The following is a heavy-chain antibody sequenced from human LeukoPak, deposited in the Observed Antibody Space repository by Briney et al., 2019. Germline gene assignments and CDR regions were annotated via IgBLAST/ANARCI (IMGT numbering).Heavy chain of an antibody. CDR1: GFTFTTYA. V-gene: IGHV3-23*01. CDR3: AKGRDSSPLDY. Sequence: GGSLRLSCAASGFTFTTYAMSWVRQAPGKGLEWVSAISGSGGSTYYADSVKGRFTLSGDNSKNTLYLQMNSLRAEDTSVYYCAKGRDSSPLDYWGQGTLVTVSS. D-gene: IGHD3-22*01. J-gene: IGHJ4*02. CDR2: ISGSGGST.